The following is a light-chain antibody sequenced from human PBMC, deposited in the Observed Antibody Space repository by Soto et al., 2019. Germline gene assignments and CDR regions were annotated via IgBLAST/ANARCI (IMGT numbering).Light chain of an antibody. J-gene: IGLJ1*01. CDR2: EVS. Sequence: QSALTQPASVSGSPGQSITISCTGTSSDVGGYNYVSWYQQHPGKAPKLMIYEVSNRPSGVSNRFSGSKSGNTASLTLSGLQAEDEADYYCSSYTSSSNDYVFGTGTKVTVL. V-gene: IGLV2-14*01. CDR1: SSDVGGYNY. CDR3: SSYTSSSNDYV.